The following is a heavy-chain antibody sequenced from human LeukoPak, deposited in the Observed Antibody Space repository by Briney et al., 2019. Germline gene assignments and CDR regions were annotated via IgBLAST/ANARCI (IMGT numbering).Heavy chain of an antibody. CDR3: AKDRGGSGSYYSVYYFDY. CDR1: GFTFSSYA. CDR2: ISWDGGST. Sequence: GGSLRLSCAASGFTFSSYAMSWVRQAPGKGLEWVSLISWDGGSTYYADSVKGRFTISRDNSKNSLYLQMNSLRTEDTALYYCAKDRGGSGSYYSVYYFDYWGQGTLVTVSS. J-gene: IGHJ4*02. D-gene: IGHD3-10*01. V-gene: IGHV3-43*01.